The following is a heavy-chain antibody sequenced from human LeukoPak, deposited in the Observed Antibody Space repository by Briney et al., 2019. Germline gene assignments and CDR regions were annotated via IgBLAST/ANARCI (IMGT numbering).Heavy chain of an antibody. CDR1: GFTFSSYS. Sequence: GGSLRLSCAASGFTFSSYSMNWVRQAPGKGLEWVSYISSSSSTIYYADSVKGRFTISRDNAKNTLYLQMNSLRAEDTAVYYCARVKRDCSGGTCYCYDYWGQGTLVTVSS. V-gene: IGHV3-48*01. CDR3: ARVKRDCSGGTCYCYDY. CDR2: ISSSSSTI. D-gene: IGHD2-15*01. J-gene: IGHJ4*02.